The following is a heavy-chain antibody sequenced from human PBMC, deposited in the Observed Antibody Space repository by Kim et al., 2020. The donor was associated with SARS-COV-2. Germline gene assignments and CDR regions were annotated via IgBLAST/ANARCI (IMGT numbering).Heavy chain of an antibody. CDR1: GFTFSSYW. V-gene: IGHV3-74*01. CDR3: ARGRGSGSYHFDY. Sequence: GGSLRLSCAASGFTFSSYWMHWVRQAPGKGLVWVSRINSDGSSTSYADSVKGRFTISRDNAKNTLYLQMNSLRAEDTAVYYCARGRGSGSYHFDYWGQGTLVTVSS. D-gene: IGHD3-10*01. CDR2: INSDGSST. J-gene: IGHJ4*02.